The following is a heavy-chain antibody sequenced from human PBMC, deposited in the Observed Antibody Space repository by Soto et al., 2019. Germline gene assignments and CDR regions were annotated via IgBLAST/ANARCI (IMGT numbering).Heavy chain of an antibody. Sequence: QVQLVQSGAEVKKPGASVKVSCKASGYTFTSYGISWVRQAPGQGLEWMGWISAYNGNTNYAQKLQGRVTMTTDTSTSTAYMQVRSLGSDDTAVYYCGGDGRIVVGGAGGSWGQGTLVTGSS. CDR3: GGDGRIVVGGAGGS. CDR1: GYTFTSYG. CDR2: ISAYNGNT. D-gene: IGHD6-19*01. J-gene: IGHJ5*02. V-gene: IGHV1-18*01.